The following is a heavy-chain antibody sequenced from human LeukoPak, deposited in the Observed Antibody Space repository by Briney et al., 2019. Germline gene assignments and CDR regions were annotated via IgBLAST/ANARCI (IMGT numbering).Heavy chain of an antibody. CDR2: IKSKTDGWTT. J-gene: IGHJ4*02. CDR1: GFTFSNAW. Sequence: PGGSLRLSCAASGFTFSNAWMSWVRQAPGKGLEWVGRIKSKTDGWTTDYAAPVKGIFTISRDDSKNTLYLQMNSLKTEDTAVYYCLRSGYTFDYWGQGTLVTVSS. V-gene: IGHV3-15*01. D-gene: IGHD3-3*01. CDR3: LRSGYTFDY.